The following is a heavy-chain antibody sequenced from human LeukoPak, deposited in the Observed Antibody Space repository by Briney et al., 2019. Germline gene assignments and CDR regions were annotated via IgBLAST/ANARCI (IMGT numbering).Heavy chain of an antibody. D-gene: IGHD3-22*01. CDR3: VRHPVWGYDNSGYNRYYFDF. J-gene: IGHJ4*02. V-gene: IGHV4-59*05. CDR2: VYSGGGS. Sequence: SETLSLTCTVSGGSISSYYWSWIRQPPGKGLEWIGSVYSGGGSYYNPSLKSRVTISVDTSKNQFSLKLSSVTAADTAMYYCVRHPVWGYDNSGYNRYYFDFWGQGTLVTVSS. CDR1: GGSISSYY.